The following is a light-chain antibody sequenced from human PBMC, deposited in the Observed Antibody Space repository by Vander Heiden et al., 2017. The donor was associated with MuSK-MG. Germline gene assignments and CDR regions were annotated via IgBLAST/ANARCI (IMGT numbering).Light chain of an antibody. Sequence: QSALTQPPSVSVSPGQSVTISCTGTSSDVGRHGCVFWYQQPPGTAPNLIIYEFDKRPSGVPDRFSGSRSGNTASLTISGLQADDEVDYYCTSYTGSSTFNMVFGGGTKLTVL. V-gene: IGLV2-18*02. J-gene: IGLJ2*01. CDR2: EFD. CDR1: SSDVGRHGC. CDR3: TSYTGSSTFNMV.